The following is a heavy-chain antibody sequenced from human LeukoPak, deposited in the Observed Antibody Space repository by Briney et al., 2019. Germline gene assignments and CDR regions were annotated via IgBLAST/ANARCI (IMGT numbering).Heavy chain of an antibody. V-gene: IGHV5-51*01. Sequence: GESLKISCKGSGYSFTNYWIGWVRQMPGKGLEWMGIIYPDDSNTKYSPSFQGLVTISADKSISTAYLQWSSLKASDTAMYFCARINYDFWSAYEYYFDYWGQGALVAVSS. CDR2: IYPDDSNT. CDR3: ARINYDFWSAYEYYFDY. J-gene: IGHJ4*02. D-gene: IGHD3-3*01. CDR1: GYSFTNYW.